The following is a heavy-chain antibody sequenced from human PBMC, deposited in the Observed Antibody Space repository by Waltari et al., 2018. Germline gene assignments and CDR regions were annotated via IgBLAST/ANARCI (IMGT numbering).Heavy chain of an antibody. Sequence: EVQLVESGGGLVQPGGSLRLSCAASGFTFSSYAMSWVRQAPGKGLEWVSVISGSGYSKYDAAAVKGRFTISRDNSKNTLYLQMNSLRAEDTAVYYCAKDFDIAAARGHFDYWGQGTLVTVSS. J-gene: IGHJ4*02. CDR1: GFTFSSYA. CDR2: ISGSGYSK. CDR3: AKDFDIAAARGHFDY. D-gene: IGHD6-13*01. V-gene: IGHV3-23*04.